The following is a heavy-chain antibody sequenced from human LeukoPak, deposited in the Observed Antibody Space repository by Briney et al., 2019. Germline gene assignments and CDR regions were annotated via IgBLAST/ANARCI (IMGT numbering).Heavy chain of an antibody. Sequence: GGSLRLSCAASGFTFRSYGMHWVRQAPGKGLEWVAVISYDGSNKHYVDSVKGRFSISRDNSKNTLYLQMNSLKTEDTAVYYCTTAGYSRYAGGQGTLVTVSS. D-gene: IGHD6-13*01. CDR3: TTAGYSRYA. J-gene: IGHJ4*02. V-gene: IGHV3-30*03. CDR1: GFTFRSYG. CDR2: ISYDGSNK.